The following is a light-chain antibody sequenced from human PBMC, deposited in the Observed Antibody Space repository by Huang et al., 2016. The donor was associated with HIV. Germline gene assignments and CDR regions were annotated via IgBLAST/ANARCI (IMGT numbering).Light chain of an antibody. CDR3: QQYYSTPLT. J-gene: IGKJ4*01. CDR2: WAS. Sequence: DIVMTQSPDSLAVSLGERATINCKSGQSVLYSSNNKKYLAWYQQKPGQPPKLLIYWASTRESGVPDRFSGSGSGTDFTLTISSLQAEDVAVYYCQQYYSTPLTFGGGTKVEIK. V-gene: IGKV4-1*01. CDR1: QSVLYSSNNKKY.